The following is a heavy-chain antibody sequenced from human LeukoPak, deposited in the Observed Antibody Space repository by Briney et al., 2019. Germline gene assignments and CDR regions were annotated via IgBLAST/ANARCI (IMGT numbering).Heavy chain of an antibody. CDR2: ISAYNGNT. Sequence: ASVKVSCKASGYTFTSYVISWVRQAPGQGLEWMGWISAYNGNTNYAQKLQGRVTMTTDTSTSTAYMELRSLRSDDTAVYYCARDETGDSPRPFDYWGQGTLVTVSS. V-gene: IGHV1-18*01. J-gene: IGHJ4*02. CDR3: ARDETGDSPRPFDY. D-gene: IGHD7-27*01. CDR1: GYTFTSYV.